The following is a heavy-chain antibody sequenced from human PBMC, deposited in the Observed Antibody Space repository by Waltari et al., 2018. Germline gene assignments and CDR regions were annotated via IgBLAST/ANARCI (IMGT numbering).Heavy chain of an antibody. V-gene: IGHV4-4*07. D-gene: IGHD6-13*01. CDR2: IYTSGST. Sequence: VQRQESGPGLVKPSETRSLTCTVSGGSISSYYWSWIGQPAGKGLEWIWRIYTSGSTNYNPSLKSRVTMSVDTSKNQFSLKLSSVTAADTAVYYCARDGGFSSSWYGDWFDPWGQGTLVTVSS. J-gene: IGHJ5*02. CDR1: GGSISSYY. CDR3: ARDGGFSSSWYGDWFDP.